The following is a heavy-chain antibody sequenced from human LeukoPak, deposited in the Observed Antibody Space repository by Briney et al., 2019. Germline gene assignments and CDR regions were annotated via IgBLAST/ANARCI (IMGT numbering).Heavy chain of an antibody. CDR2: VSYDGSNK. CDR3: AKNYQDSSGSMIDY. CDR1: GFTFSSYS. J-gene: IGHJ4*02. V-gene: IGHV3-30*18. Sequence: GGSLRLSCAASGFTFSSYSMNWVRQAPGKGLEWVAVVSYDGSNKYYADSVKGRFTISRDNSKNTLYLQMNSLRAEDTAVYYCAKNYQDSSGSMIDYWGQGTLVTVSS. D-gene: IGHD3-22*01.